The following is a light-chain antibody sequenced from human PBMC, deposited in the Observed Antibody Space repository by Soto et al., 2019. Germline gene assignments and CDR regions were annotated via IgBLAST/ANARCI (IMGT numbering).Light chain of an antibody. CDR2: GAS. CDR3: QRYGRSPT. V-gene: IGKV3-20*01. J-gene: IGKJ4*01. Sequence: EVGLTQSPGTLSLSPGERATLSCRASQSVSNSYLAWYQQKPGQAPRLLLYGASSRASGIPDKFTGTGSGTDFTITISRLEPEDFAVYYCQRYGRSPTFGGGTKVEIK. CDR1: QSVSNSY.